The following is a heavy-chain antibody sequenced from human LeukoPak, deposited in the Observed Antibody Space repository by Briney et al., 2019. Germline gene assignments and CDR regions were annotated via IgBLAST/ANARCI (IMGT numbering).Heavy chain of an antibody. J-gene: IGHJ3*02. CDR2: IYYSGST. V-gene: IGHV4-59*01. CDR3: ATAVRDSYYYDSGNAFDI. D-gene: IGHD3-10*01. Sequence: SETLSLTCTVSGGSISSYYWSWIRQPPGKGLEWIGYIYYSGSTNYNPSLKSRVTISVDTSKNQFPLKLSSVTAADTAVYYCATAVRDSYYYDSGNAFDIWGQETMVTVSS. CDR1: GGSISSYY.